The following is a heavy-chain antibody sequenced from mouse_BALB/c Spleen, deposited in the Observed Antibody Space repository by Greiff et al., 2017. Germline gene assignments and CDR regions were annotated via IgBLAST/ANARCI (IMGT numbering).Heavy chain of an antibody. CDR1: GYTFTSYY. D-gene: IGHD1-1*01. CDR3: TRNYEAMDY. V-gene: IGHV1S81*02. Sequence: VQGVESGAELVKPGASVKLSCKASGYTFTSYYMYWVKQRPGQGLEWIGEINPSNGGTNFNEKFKSKATLTVDKSSSTAYMQLSSLTSEDSAVYNCTRNYEAMDYWGQGTSVTVSS. CDR2: INPSNGGT. J-gene: IGHJ4*01.